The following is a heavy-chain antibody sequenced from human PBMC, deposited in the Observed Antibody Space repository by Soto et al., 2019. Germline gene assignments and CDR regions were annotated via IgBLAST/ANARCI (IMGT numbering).Heavy chain of an antibody. D-gene: IGHD3-3*01. CDR2: INHTGGT. J-gene: IGHJ5*02. CDR1: GGSVNGYY. V-gene: IGHV4-34*01. CDR3: ATRITVFGLLIPPFDP. Sequence: SETLSLTCAVYGGSVNGYYCNFSRQAPLKGLEWIVEINHTGGTHYNPSLKSRVTMSVDTSKNQFSLRLSSVTAADTAIYYCATRITVFGLLIPPFDPWGQGTQVTVSS.